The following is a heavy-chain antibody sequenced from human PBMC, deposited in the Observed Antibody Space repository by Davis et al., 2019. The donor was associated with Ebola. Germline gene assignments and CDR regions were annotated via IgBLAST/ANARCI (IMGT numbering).Heavy chain of an antibody. J-gene: IGHJ6*02. CDR1: GFTFSSNY. D-gene: IGHD3-3*01. CDR2: ISSSSSTI. V-gene: IGHV3-48*02. Sequence: GESLKISCAASGFTFSSNYMSWVRQAPGKGLEWVSYISSSSSTIYYADSVKGRFTISRDNAKNSLYLQMNSLRDEDTAVYYCASDGRFLEWLLSTPYYYGMDVWGQGTTVTVSS. CDR3: ASDGRFLEWLLSTPYYYGMDV.